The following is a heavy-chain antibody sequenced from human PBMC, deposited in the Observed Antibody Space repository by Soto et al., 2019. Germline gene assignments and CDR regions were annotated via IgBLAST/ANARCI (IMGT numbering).Heavy chain of an antibody. CDR3: ARASIAARGWFDP. CDR2: IYYSGST. J-gene: IGHJ5*02. CDR1: GGSISSGRYS. Sequence: ILSLTGTVCGGSISSGRYSWSGIGQHPGKGLEWIGYIYYSGSTYYNPSLNSPVTISVDSSKNQCSLKLSSVTAADTAVYYCARASIAARGWFDPWGQEPWSPSP. D-gene: IGHD6-6*01. V-gene: IGHV4-31*02.